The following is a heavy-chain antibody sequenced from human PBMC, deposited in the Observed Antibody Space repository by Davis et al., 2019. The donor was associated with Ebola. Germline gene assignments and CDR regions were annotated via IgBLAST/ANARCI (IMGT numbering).Heavy chain of an antibody. CDR1: GGSISRGAYY. Sequence: MPSETLSLTCTVSGGSISRGAYYWSWIRQYPGKGLEWMGYMYNSGSTYYNPSLKSRVTISVDTSKNQFSLKLSSVTAADTAVYYCARTMGTNGVFNHYYMDVRGKGTTVTVSS. CDR2: MYNSGST. D-gene: IGHD2-8*01. CDR3: ARTMGTNGVFNHYYMDV. J-gene: IGHJ6*03. V-gene: IGHV4-31*03.